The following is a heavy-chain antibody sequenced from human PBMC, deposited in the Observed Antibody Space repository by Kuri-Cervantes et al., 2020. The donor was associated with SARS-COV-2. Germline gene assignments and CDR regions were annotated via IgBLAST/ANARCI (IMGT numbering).Heavy chain of an antibody. CDR1: GFTFSSYA. Sequence: GGSLRLSCAASGFTFSSYAMSWVRQAPGKGLEWVASIKDDGGAIHYVDSVRGRFIISRDNAKKSLYLQMDDLRAEDTAVYYCARVGRYCSGGNCYSSPYSFDYWGQGTLVTVSS. CDR2: IKDDGGAI. CDR3: ARVGRYCSGGNCYSSPYSFDY. J-gene: IGHJ4*02. V-gene: IGHV3-7*03. D-gene: IGHD2-15*01.